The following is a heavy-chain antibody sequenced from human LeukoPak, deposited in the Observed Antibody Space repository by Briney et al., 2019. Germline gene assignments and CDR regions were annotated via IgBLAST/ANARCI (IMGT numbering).Heavy chain of an antibody. CDR2: ISAYNGNT. CDR1: GYTFTSYG. D-gene: IGHD6-13*01. J-gene: IGHJ1*01. CDR3: ARAPYSSSSGEYFQH. Sequence: ASVKVSCKASGYTFTSYGNSWVRQAPGQGLEWMGWISAYNGNTNYAQKLQGRVTMTTDTSTSTAYMELRSLSSEDTAVYYCARAPYSSSSGEYFQHWGQGTLVTVSS. V-gene: IGHV1-18*01.